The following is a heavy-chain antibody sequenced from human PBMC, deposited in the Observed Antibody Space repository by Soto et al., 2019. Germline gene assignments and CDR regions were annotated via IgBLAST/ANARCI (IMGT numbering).Heavy chain of an antibody. CDR2: ISAYNGNT. CDR3: ARLGGGHYYDSSGYH. D-gene: IGHD3-22*01. V-gene: IGHV1-18*01. J-gene: IGHJ4*02. CDR1: GYTFTSYG. Sequence: ASVKVSCKASGYTFTSYGISWVRQAPGQGLEWMGWISAYNGNTNYAQKLQGRVTMTTDTSTSTAYMELRSLRSDDTAVYYCARLGGGHYYDSSGYHWGQGTLVTVSS.